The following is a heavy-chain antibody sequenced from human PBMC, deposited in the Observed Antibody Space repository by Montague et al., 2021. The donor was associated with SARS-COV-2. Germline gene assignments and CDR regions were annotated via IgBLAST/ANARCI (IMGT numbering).Heavy chain of an antibody. CDR3: ARGLRLCNGGSCYFAWFDP. D-gene: IGHD2-15*01. J-gene: IGHJ5*02. V-gene: IGHV4-34*01. CDR1: NESFSGNS. CDR2: INHSGTT. Sequence: SETLSLTCAVYNESFSGNSFSTYYWGWIRQPPGKGLEWIGEINHSGTTNYNPSLESRFSISVDTSKNQFSLRLISVTAADTAVYYCARGLRLCNGGSCYFAWFDPWGQGTPVTVSS.